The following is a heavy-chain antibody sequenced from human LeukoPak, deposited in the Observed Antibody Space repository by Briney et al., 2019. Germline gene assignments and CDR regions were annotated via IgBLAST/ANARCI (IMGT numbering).Heavy chain of an antibody. D-gene: IGHD3-22*01. J-gene: IGHJ4*02. CDR3: ARDPANYYDSSGYSYYFHY. CDR1: GDSVSSNSAA. V-gene: IGHV6-1*01. Sequence: SQTLSLTCTISGDSVSSNSAAWNWIRQSPSRGLEWLGRTYYRSKWYNDYAVSVKSRITINTDTSKNQFSLQLNSVTPEDTAVYYCARDPANYYDSSGYSYYFHYWGQGTLVTVSS. CDR2: TYYRSKWYN.